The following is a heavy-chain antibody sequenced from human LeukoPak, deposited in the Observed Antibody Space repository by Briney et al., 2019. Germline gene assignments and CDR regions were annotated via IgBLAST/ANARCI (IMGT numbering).Heavy chain of an antibody. D-gene: IGHD1-26*01. CDR3: ARGPSDGSGAFDI. Sequence: SETLSLTCTVSGGSISSYYWSWIRQPPGKGLEWIGYIYYSGSTNYNPSLKSRVTISVDTSKNQFSLKLSSVTAADTAVYCCARGPSDGSGAFDIWGQGTMVTVSS. V-gene: IGHV4-59*01. CDR1: GGSISSYY. CDR2: IYYSGST. J-gene: IGHJ3*02.